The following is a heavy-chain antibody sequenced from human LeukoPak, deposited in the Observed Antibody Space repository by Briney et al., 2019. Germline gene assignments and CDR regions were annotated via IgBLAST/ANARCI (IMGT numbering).Heavy chain of an antibody. CDR2: IRYDGSNQ. CDR1: GFTFSNYG. V-gene: IGHV3-30*02. J-gene: IGHJ4*02. Sequence: GGSLRLSCAASGFTFSNYGMHWVRQAPGKGLDWVAFIRYDGSNQYYADSMKGRFTVSRDNSKNTLYLQMNSLRAEDTAVYYCAKDGGQRCLQFYNFDLWGQGTLVTVSS. D-gene: IGHD5-24*01. CDR3: AKDGGQRCLQFYNFDL.